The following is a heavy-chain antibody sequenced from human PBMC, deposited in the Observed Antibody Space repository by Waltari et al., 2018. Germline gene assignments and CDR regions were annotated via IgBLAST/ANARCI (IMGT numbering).Heavy chain of an antibody. CDR3: ARGMSDMITFGGVIAKPDY. V-gene: IGHV1-8*01. D-gene: IGHD3-16*02. J-gene: IGHJ4*02. Sequence: QVQLVQSGAEVKKPGASVKVSCKASGYTFTSYDINWVRQATGQGLEWMGWMNPNSGNTGYAQKFQGRVTMTRNTSISTAYMELSSLRSEDTAVYYCARGMSDMITFGGVIAKPDYWGQGTLVTVSS. CDR1: GYTFTSYD. CDR2: MNPNSGNT.